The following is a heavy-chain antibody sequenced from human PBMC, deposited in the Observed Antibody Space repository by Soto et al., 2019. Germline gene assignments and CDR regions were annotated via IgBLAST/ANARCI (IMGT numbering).Heavy chain of an antibody. Sequence: QVQLVQSGAEVKKPGASVKVSCKASGYTFTGYFMHWVRQAPGQGLEWMGWINSNSGATKYAQKFQGRVTLSGDTSISTADMELSGLRSDDTAVYYCARGGGTILAPLPWGQGTLVTVSS. CDR3: ARGGGTILAPLP. D-gene: IGHD3-3*01. CDR1: GYTFTGYF. CDR2: INSNSGAT. J-gene: IGHJ5*02. V-gene: IGHV1-2*02.